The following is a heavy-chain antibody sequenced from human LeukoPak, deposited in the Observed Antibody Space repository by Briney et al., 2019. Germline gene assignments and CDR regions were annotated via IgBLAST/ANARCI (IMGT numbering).Heavy chain of an antibody. D-gene: IGHD5-12*01. CDR3: ARVDSGYDYYFDY. CDR1: GGSISSYY. CDR2: IYYSGST. J-gene: IGHJ4*02. V-gene: IGHV4-59*06. Sequence: SETLSLTCTVSGGSISSYYWSWIRQHPGKGLEWIGYIYYSGSTYYNPSLKSRVTISVDTSKNQFSLKLSSVTAADTAVYYCARVDSGYDYYFDYWGQGTLVTVSS.